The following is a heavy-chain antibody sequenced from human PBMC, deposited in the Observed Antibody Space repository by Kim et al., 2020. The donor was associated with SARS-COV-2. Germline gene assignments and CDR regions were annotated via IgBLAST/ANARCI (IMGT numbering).Heavy chain of an antibody. CDR3: AGCCGDWYGNPWFDS. D-gene: IGHD2-21*02. CDR2: IHPMDSDT. J-gene: IGHJ5*01. V-gene: IGHV5-51*01. CDR1: GYTFTHHW. Sequence: GESLKISCQASGYTFTHHWIGWVRQKPGEGLEWMGTIHPMDSDTKYRRSLQGRVTFSVDKSIGTADMYCRRLKASDSGRYYCAGCCGDWYGNPWFDSWG.